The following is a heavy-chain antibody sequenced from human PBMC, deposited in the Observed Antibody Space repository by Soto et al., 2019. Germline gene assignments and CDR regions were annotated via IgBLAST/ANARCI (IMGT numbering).Heavy chain of an antibody. CDR1: GGSISSSNG. CDR3: ARVVVVVAAPFDP. D-gene: IGHD2-15*01. J-gene: IGHJ5*02. CDR2: IYHSGST. Sequence: SETLSLTCAVSGGSISSSNGWSWVRQPPGKGLEWIGEIYHSGSTNYNPSLKSRVTISVDKSKNQFSLKLSSVTAADTAVYYCARVVVVVAAPFDPWVQGTLVTVS. V-gene: IGHV4-4*02.